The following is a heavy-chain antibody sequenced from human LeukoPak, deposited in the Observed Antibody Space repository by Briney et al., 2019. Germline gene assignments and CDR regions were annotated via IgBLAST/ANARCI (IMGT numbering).Heavy chain of an antibody. D-gene: IGHD2-15*01. CDR3: TTDRGYCSGGSCYYGAFDY. CDR2: IKSKTDGGTT. CDR1: GFTFSNAW. J-gene: IGHJ4*02. V-gene: IGHV3-15*01. Sequence: GGSLRLSCAASGFTFSNAWMSWVRQAPGKGLEWVGRIKSKTDGGTTDYAAPVKGRFTISRGDSKNTLYLQMNSLKTEDTAVYYCTTDRGYCSGGSCYYGAFDYWGQGTLVTVSS.